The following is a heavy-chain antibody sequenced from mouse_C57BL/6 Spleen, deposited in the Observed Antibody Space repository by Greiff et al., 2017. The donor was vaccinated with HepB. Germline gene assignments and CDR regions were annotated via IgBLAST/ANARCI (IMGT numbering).Heavy chain of an antibody. CDR1: GYTFTDYY. CDR2: IYPGSGNT. D-gene: IGHD1-1*01. Sequence: VQLQQSGAELVRPGASVKLSCKASGYTFTDYYINWVKQRPGQGLEWIARIYPGSGNTYYNEKFKGKATLTAEKSSSTAYMQLSSLTSEDSAVYFCARGGITTVRGYFDVWGTGTTVTVSS. J-gene: IGHJ1*03. CDR3: ARGGITTVRGYFDV. V-gene: IGHV1-76*01.